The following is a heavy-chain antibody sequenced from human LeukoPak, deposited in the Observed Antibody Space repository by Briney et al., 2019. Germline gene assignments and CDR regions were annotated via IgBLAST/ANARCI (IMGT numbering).Heavy chain of an antibody. CDR1: GFTFSSYG. V-gene: IGHV3-21*01. Sequence: GRSLRLSCAASGFTFSSYGMHWVRQAPGKGLEWVSSISSSSSYIYYADSVKGRFTISRDNAKNSLYLQMNSLRAEDTAVYYCARDPDSSGWGQGTMVTVSS. CDR3: ARDPDSSG. J-gene: IGHJ3*01. D-gene: IGHD6-19*01. CDR2: ISSSSSYI.